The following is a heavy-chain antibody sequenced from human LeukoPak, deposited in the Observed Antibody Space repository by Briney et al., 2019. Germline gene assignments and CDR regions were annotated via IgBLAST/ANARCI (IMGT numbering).Heavy chain of an antibody. Sequence: PGGSLRLSCAASGFXFSDYYISWIRQAPGKGLEWVSYISSSSSYTNYADSVKGRFTISRDNAKNSLYLQMNSLRAEDTAVYYCARARNNYDSSGYSALDYWGQGTLVTVSS. J-gene: IGHJ4*02. D-gene: IGHD3-22*01. CDR2: ISSSSSYT. CDR3: ARARNNYDSSGYSALDY. V-gene: IGHV3-11*05. CDR1: GFXFSDYY.